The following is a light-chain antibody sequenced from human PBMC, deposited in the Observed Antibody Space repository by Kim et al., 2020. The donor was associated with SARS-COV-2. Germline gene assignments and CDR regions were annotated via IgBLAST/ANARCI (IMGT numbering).Light chain of an antibody. CDR1: KLGDKY. CDR2: QDS. V-gene: IGLV3-1*01. J-gene: IGLJ3*02. Sequence: SYELTQPPSASVSPGQTASITCSGDKLGDKYACWYQQKPGQSPVLVIYQDSERPSGIPERFSGSNSGNTATLTISGTQAMDEADYYCQAWDSSTAVFGGG. CDR3: QAWDSSTAV.